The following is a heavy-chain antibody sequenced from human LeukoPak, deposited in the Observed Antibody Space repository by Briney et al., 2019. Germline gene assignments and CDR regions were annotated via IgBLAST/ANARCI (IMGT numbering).Heavy chain of an antibody. CDR2: IYYSGST. CDR1: GGAIGVHF. Sequence: SETLSLTRTVSGGAIGVHFWNWIRQPPGKGLEWIGYIYYSGSTNYNPSLKSRVTISVDTSKNQFSLKLSSVTAADTAVYYCARAHYDYIWGSYSTNWFDPWGQGTLVTVSS. J-gene: IGHJ5*02. CDR3: ARAHYDYIWGSYSTNWFDP. V-gene: IGHV4-59*11. D-gene: IGHD3-16*01.